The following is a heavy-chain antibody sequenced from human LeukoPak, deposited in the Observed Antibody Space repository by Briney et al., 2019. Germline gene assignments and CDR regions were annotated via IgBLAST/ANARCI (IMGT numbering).Heavy chain of an antibody. Sequence: SETLSLTCTVSGGSISSSSYYWGWIRQPPGKGLEWIGSIYYSGSTNYNPSLKSRVTISVDTSKNQFSLKLSSVTAADTAVYYCARWVQGNYYYYYMDVWGKGTTVTVSS. D-gene: IGHD5-18*01. CDR2: IYYSGST. V-gene: IGHV4-39*07. J-gene: IGHJ6*03. CDR1: GGSISSSSYY. CDR3: ARWVQGNYYYYYMDV.